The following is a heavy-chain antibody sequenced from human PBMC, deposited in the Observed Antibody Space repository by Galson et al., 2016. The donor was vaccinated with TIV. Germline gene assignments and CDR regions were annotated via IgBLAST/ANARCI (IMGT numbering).Heavy chain of an antibody. CDR1: GFAFNNYY. Sequence: SLRLSCAASGFAFNNYYLTWIRQTPGKGLEWVSHISGSGNYRDYADSVKGRFTISRDNDKNSVYLQMNSLRAEDTAVYYCARDHRASTVVTPPVCYSYYYDIDVWGQGTTVTVSS. D-gene: IGHD4-23*01. CDR2: ISGSGNYR. J-gene: IGHJ6*02. CDR3: ARDHRASTVVTPPVCYSYYYDIDV. V-gene: IGHV3-11*06.